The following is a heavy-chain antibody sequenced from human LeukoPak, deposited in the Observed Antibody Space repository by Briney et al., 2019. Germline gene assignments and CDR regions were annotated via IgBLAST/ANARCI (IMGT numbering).Heavy chain of an antibody. CDR2: ISGSGGST. CDR3: AKAIVATITDFDY. Sequence: GGSLRLSCAASGFTFSSYAMSWVRQAPGKGLEWVSAISGSGGSTYCADSVKGRFTISRDNSKNMLYLQMNSLRAEDTAVYYCAKAIVATITDFDYWGQGTLVTVSS. J-gene: IGHJ4*02. V-gene: IGHV3-23*01. CDR1: GFTFSSYA. D-gene: IGHD5-12*01.